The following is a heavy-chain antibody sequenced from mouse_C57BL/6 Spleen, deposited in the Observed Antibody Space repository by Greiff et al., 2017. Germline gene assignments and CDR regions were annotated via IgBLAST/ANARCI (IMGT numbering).Heavy chain of an antibody. D-gene: IGHD2-4*01. V-gene: IGHV1-61*01. Sequence: VQLQQSGAELVRPGSSVKLSCKASGYTFTSYWMDWVKQRPGQGLEWIGNIYPSDSETHYNQKFKDKATLTVDKSSSTAYMQLSSLTSEDSAVYYCASGRLRRGGLAYWGQGTLVTVSA. CDR3: ASGRLRRGGLAY. J-gene: IGHJ3*01. CDR2: IYPSDSET. CDR1: GYTFTSYW.